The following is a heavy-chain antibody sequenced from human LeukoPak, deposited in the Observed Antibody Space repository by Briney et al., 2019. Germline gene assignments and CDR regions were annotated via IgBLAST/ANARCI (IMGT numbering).Heavy chain of an antibody. CDR3: ARSRYSSSSWDFDF. CDR2: IHYSGST. Sequence: NPSETLSLTCTVSGGSISSHYWSWIRQPPGKGLEWVAYIHYSGSTNYNPSLKSRVTISADTTENQFSLRLTSVTAADTAVYYCARSRYSSSSWDFDFWGQGTLVTVSS. D-gene: IGHD6-6*01. V-gene: IGHV4-59*11. CDR1: GGSISSHY. J-gene: IGHJ4*02.